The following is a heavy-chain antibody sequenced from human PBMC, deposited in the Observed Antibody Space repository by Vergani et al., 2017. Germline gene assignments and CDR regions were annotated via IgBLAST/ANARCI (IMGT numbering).Heavy chain of an antibody. CDR1: GYSFTNYW. J-gene: IGHJ4*02. CDR3: ARLYGRDSSGSKYFDY. CDR2: IHPADSDT. V-gene: IGHV5-51*01. D-gene: IGHD3-22*01. Sequence: EVPLVQSGAEVKKPGESLKISCQISGYSFTNYWIGWVRQMPGKGLEWMGIIHPADSDTRYSPSFQGQVTISVDKSISTAYLQRSSLRASDSAMYYCARLYGRDSSGSKYFDYWGQGTLVTDSS.